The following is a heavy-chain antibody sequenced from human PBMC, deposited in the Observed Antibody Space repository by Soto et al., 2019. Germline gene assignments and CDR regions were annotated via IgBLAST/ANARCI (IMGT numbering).Heavy chain of an antibody. Sequence: WVHHSKGKRLEWMGGFDPEDGETIYAQKFQGRVTMTEDTSTDTAYMELSSLRSEDTAVYYCATEKYSRGWKGGADFGYWGQGPLLSGYS. D-gene: IGHD6-19*01. CDR3: ATEKYSRGWKGGADFGY. CDR2: FDPEDGET. V-gene: IGHV1-24*01. J-gene: IGHJ4*02.